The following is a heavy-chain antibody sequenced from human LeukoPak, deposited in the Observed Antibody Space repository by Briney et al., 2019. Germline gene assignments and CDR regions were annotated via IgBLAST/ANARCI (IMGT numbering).Heavy chain of an antibody. J-gene: IGHJ2*01. Sequence: AVKVSCKASGCTFSGYTYSLVRLAPGPGIEWMGGITPSFGTGNYAQKFQGKVTISTDDSTGTAHLELETLSSDDRADDLRAREKNFTGFAYFDLWGRGTLVTVSP. CDR2: ITPSFGTG. CDR1: GCTFSGYT. D-gene: IGHD3-9*01. V-gene: IGHV1-69*05. CDR3: AREKNFTGFAYFDL.